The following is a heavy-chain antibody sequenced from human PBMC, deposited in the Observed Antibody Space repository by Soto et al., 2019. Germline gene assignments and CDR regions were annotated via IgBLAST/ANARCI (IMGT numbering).Heavy chain of an antibody. Sequence: QVQLVQSGAEVKKPGASVKVSCKASGYTFTSYAMHWVRQAPGQRLEWMGWINAGNGNTKYSQKFQGRVTITRDTSASTAYMVLSSLRSEDTAVYYCARSKYYYDSSGYYYGLDYWGQGTLVTVSS. J-gene: IGHJ4*02. V-gene: IGHV1-3*01. CDR3: ARSKYYYDSSGYYYGLDY. CDR2: INAGNGNT. D-gene: IGHD3-22*01. CDR1: GYTFTSYA.